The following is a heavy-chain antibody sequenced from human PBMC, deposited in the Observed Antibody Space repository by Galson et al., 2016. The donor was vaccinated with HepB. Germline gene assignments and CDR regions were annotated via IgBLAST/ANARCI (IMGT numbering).Heavy chain of an antibody. J-gene: IGHJ6*02. CDR3: VKSNLAAPGGFYGMDV. Sequence: SLRLSCAASGFSFSSYPMHWVRQAPGKGLEYVSGITTNEDDTKYADSVKGRFTIFRDNSKNTLYLQMRSLRAEDTAVYYCVKSNLAAPGGFYGMDVWGQGTTVTVSS. CDR1: GFSFSSYP. D-gene: IGHD6-13*01. CDR2: ITTNEDDT. V-gene: IGHV3-64D*06.